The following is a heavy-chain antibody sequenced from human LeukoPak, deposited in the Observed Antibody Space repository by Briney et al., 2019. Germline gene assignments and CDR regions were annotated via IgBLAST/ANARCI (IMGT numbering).Heavy chain of an antibody. Sequence: GGSLRLSCAASGFTFSSYAMSWVRQAPEKGLEWVSTISGSGGGTYYADSVKGRFTISRDDSKNTLYLQMNSLRVEDTAVYYCAKDLGRYQNNYFDYWGQGTLVTVSS. V-gene: IGHV3-23*01. CDR2: ISGSGGGT. CDR1: GFTFSSYA. CDR3: AKDLGRYQNNYFDY. J-gene: IGHJ4*02. D-gene: IGHD1-26*01.